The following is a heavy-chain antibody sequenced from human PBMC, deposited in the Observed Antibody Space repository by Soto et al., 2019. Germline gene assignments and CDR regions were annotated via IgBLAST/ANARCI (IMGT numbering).Heavy chain of an antibody. CDR1: GYTFTSYD. CDR3: ARGGSYWARRHYFDS. J-gene: IGHJ4*02. CDR2: VTPRNGDT. D-gene: IGHD2-8*02. V-gene: IGHV1-8*02. Sequence: QVQLVQSGAVMKKPGASVKVSCKASGYTFTSYDINWVRQAAGQGPEWMGSVTPRNGDTAFAQKYQGRVTVTSNTSMSTVYMELSNLRSDDTAVYYCARGGSYWARRHYFDSWGQGTLVTVSS.